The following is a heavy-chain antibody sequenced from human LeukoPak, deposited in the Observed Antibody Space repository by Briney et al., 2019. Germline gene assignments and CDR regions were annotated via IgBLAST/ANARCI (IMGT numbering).Heavy chain of an antibody. CDR1: GGSFSNYV. CDR3: ARDLVVVVAAIPSRWFDP. Sequence: GASVKVSCKAFGGSFSNYVFNWVRQAPGQGFEWMGRFIPTFGIPHSAQKFQGRVTITADKSTTTVYMELSSLRSEDTAVYYCARDLVVVVAAIPSRWFDPWGQGTLVTVSS. CDR2: FIPTFGIP. V-gene: IGHV1-69*04. J-gene: IGHJ5*02. D-gene: IGHD2-15*01.